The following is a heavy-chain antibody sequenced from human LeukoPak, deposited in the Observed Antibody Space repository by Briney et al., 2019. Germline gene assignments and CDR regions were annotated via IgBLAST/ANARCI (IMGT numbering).Heavy chain of an antibody. CDR2: ISSSSSYI. CDR3: ARDHKQQLTPYYYYMDV. Sequence: PGGSLRLSCAASGFTFSSYGMHWVRQAPGKGLEWVSSISSSSSYIYYADSVKGRFTISRDNAKNSLYLQMNSLRAEDTAVYYCARDHKQQLTPYYYYMDVWGKGTTVTVSS. J-gene: IGHJ6*03. V-gene: IGHV3-21*01. CDR1: GFTFSSYG. D-gene: IGHD6-13*01.